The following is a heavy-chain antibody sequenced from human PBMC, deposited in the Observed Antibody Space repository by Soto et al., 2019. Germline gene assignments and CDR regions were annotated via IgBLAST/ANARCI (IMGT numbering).Heavy chain of an antibody. CDR2: IKSKADGGTT. J-gene: IGHJ4*02. V-gene: IGHV3-15*01. CDR1: GITLSDAW. Sequence: EVQLVESGGGLVQPGGSLTLSCEASGITLSDAWMGWVRQAPGKGLQWVGRIKSKADGGTTDYAAPVNGKFTISRDASTNTLYLQMKFLETGDTAVYYCTTDRAIAVRPLFDTWGQGTLVTVSP. CDR3: TTDRAIAVRPLFDT. D-gene: IGHD6-6*01.